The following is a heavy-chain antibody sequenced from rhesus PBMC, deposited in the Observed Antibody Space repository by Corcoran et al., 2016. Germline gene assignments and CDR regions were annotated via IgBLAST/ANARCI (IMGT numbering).Heavy chain of an antibody. CDR2: IDGSRGST. CDR3: ARGRYSNYFDLDY. CDR1: GYSISSNY. Sequence: QVQLQESGPGLVKPSETLSLTCAVSGYSISSNYWSWIRQPPGKGLEWIGYIDGSRGSTYYNPSLKSRVTISTDTSKNQCSLKLRCVTAADTAVYYCARGRYSNYFDLDYWGQGVLVTGSS. V-gene: IGHV4-165*01. J-gene: IGHJ4*01. D-gene: IGHD4-23*01.